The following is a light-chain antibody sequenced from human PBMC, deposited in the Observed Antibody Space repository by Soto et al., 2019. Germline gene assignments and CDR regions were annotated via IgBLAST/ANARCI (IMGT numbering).Light chain of an antibody. CDR1: SSDVGSYNR. V-gene: IGLV2-18*02. CDR2: EVS. Sequence: QSALTQPPSVSGSPGQSVTISCTGTSSDVGSYNRVSWYQQPLGTAPKLMIYEVSNRPSGVPDRFSGSKSGNTASLTISGLQAEDEADYYCSSYTSSTNYVFGTGTKLTVL. CDR3: SSYTSSTNYV. J-gene: IGLJ1*01.